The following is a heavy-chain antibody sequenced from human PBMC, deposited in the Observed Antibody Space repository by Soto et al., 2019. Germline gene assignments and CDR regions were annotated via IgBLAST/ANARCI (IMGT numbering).Heavy chain of an antibody. D-gene: IGHD6-13*01. Sequence: SVKVSCKASGYTFSDYYVHWVRQAPGQGLEWMGRISPSGGGTSYAQKFQGRVTMTRDTSTSTAYMELSSLRSEDTAVYYCARTLLSSGSSLSYWGQGTLVAV. V-gene: IGHV1-46*01. CDR3: ARTLLSSGSSLSY. CDR1: GYTFSDYY. CDR2: ISPSGGGT. J-gene: IGHJ4*02.